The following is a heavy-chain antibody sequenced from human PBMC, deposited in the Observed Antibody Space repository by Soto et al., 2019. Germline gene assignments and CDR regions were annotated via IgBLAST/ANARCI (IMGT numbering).Heavy chain of an antibody. CDR2: INADGTST. CDR3: VKVLARGVGVPRFYFDS. J-gene: IGHJ4*02. CDR1: GFTFSNSW. Sequence: DVQLVESGGGLVQPGGSLRLSCAASGFTFSNSWMHWVRQVSGKGLEWVSRINADGTSTSYADSVKGRFTISRDNAKNTLDLHVNSLRAEDTAVYYCVKVLARGVGVPRFYFDSWGQGDLVTVSS. D-gene: IGHD2-2*01. V-gene: IGHV3-74*01.